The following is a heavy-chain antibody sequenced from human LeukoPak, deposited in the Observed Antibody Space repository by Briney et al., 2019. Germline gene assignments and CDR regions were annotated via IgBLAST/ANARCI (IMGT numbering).Heavy chain of an antibody. CDR3: AGDFYRPLAVAVGVAAFDI. Sequence: ASVKVSCKASGYTFTSYGISWVRQAPGQGLEWMGWISAYNGNTNYAQKFQGRVTMTTDTSTSTAYMELRSLRSDDTAVYYCAGDFYRPLAVAVGVAAFDIWGQGTMVTVSS. D-gene: IGHD6-13*01. V-gene: IGHV1-18*01. CDR2: ISAYNGNT. J-gene: IGHJ3*02. CDR1: GYTFTSYG.